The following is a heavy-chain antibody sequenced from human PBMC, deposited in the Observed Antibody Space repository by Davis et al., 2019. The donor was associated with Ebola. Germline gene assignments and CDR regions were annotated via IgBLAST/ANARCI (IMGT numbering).Heavy chain of an antibody. D-gene: IGHD2-15*01. V-gene: IGHV1-2*02. J-gene: IGHJ6*02. CDR3: ARDRCSGASCSYYYYAMDV. CDR2: SNHNNGGT. CDR1: GYTFTGYL. Sequence: ASVKVSCKASGYTFTGYLMHWVRQAPGQGLEWMGWSNHNNGGTNFAQKFQGRVTMTRDTSISTAYMELSRLRSDDTAVYFFARDRCSGASCSYYYYAMDVWGQGTTVTVSS.